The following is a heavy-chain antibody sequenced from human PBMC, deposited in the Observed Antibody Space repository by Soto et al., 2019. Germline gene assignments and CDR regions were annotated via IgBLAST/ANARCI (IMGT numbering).Heavy chain of an antibody. CDR2: IYWADDK. J-gene: IGHJ4*02. V-gene: IGHV2-5*02. Sequence: QITLKESGPTLVKPTQTLTLTCTFSGFSLSTSGVGVGWIRQPPGKALEWLALIYWADDKRYSPSLKSRLTITKDTTHNQVALTMTNMDPVDTATCYCAHGRTLWGIAAAGRLGYFDYWGQGTLVTVSS. D-gene: IGHD6-13*01. CDR1: GFSLSTSGVG. CDR3: AHGRTLWGIAAAGRLGYFDY.